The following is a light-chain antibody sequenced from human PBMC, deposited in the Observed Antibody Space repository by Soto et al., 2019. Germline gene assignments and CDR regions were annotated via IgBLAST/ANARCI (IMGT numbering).Light chain of an antibody. J-gene: IGKJ4*01. CDR3: QQSYSAGLT. CDR2: AAS. Sequence: DLQMTQSPSSLSASVGDRVTITCRASQSISNYLNWYQQKPGKAPKLLIYAASSLQSGVPSRFSGSGSGTDFTLTISSLQPEDFATYYCQQSYSAGLTLGGGTKVEIK. CDR1: QSISNY. V-gene: IGKV1-39*01.